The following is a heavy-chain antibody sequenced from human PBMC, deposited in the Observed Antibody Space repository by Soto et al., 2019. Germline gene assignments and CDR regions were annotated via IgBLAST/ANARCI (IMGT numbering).Heavy chain of an antibody. CDR3: AKDPPSLVFGYFDY. J-gene: IGHJ4*02. D-gene: IGHD2-8*02. CDR2: IRQDGHEK. V-gene: IGHV3-7*03. CDR1: GFTFTSYS. Sequence: PGGSLRLSCAVSGFTFTSYSMSWVRQAPGEGLEWVANIRQDGHEKYYVDSVRGRFTISRDNSKNTLYLQMNSLRAEDTAVYYCAKDPPSLVFGYFDYWGQGTLVTVSS.